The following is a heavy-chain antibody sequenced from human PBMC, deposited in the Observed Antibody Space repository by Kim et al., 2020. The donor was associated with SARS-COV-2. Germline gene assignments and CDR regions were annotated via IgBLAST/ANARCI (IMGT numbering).Heavy chain of an antibody. Sequence: SETLSLTCAVYGGSFSGYYWSWIRQPPGKGLEWIGEINHSGSTNYNPSLKSRVTISVDTSKNQFSLKLSSVTAADTAVYYCARGLIRYYDYWGQGTLVTVSS. CDR2: INHSGST. V-gene: IGHV4-34*01. CDR1: GGSFSGYY. D-gene: IGHD3-16*01. CDR3: ARGLIRYYDY. J-gene: IGHJ4*02.